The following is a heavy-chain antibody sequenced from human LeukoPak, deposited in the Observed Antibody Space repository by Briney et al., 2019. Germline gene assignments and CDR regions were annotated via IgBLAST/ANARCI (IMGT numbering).Heavy chain of an antibody. CDR2: IKQDESEK. CDR3: ARVGRHDYGDPDFDS. CDR1: GFTFSSYW. Sequence: GGSLRLSCAASGFTFSSYWMSWVRQAPGKGLEWVANIKQDESEKYYVDSVKGRFTISRDNAKNSLYLQMNNLRADDTAVYYCARVGRHDYGDPDFDSWGQGTLVTVSS. V-gene: IGHV3-7*03. J-gene: IGHJ4*02. D-gene: IGHD4-17*01.